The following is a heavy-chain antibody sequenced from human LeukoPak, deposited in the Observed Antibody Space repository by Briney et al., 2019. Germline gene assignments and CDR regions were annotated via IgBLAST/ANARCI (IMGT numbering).Heavy chain of an antibody. J-gene: IGHJ5*02. V-gene: IGHV5-51*01. CDR2: IYPGDSDT. Sequence: GESLKISCKGSGFRFTNYWIGWVRPMPGRGLGWMGLIYPGDSDTRYSPSFQGQVPISAGKSISIAYLQWGSLKASDTAMYYCARSQGYCRGGSCLQGDWFDPWGQGTLVTVSS. CDR1: GFRFTNYW. CDR3: ARSQGYCRGGSCLQGDWFDP. D-gene: IGHD2-15*01.